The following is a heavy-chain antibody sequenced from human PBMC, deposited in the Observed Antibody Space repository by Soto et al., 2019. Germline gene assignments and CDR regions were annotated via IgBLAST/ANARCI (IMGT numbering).Heavy chain of an antibody. CDR1: EFTIRSHG. D-gene: IGHD3-16*01. Sequence: GGPHRHSNAASEFTIRSHGMHRVRKATGKGLEWVAVIWYDGSNKYYADAVRGRFAISRDNSKNTLHLQMNSLRVEDTAIYYCAKDSHWGILSLTHDHWGQGTQVTGSS. V-gene: IGHV3-33*06. J-gene: IGHJ4*02. CDR3: AKDSHWGILSLTHDH. CDR2: IWYDGSNK.